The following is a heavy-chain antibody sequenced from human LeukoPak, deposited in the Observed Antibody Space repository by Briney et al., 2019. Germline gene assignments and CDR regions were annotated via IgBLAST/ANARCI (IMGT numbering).Heavy chain of an antibody. J-gene: IGHJ4*02. Sequence: GSLRLSCAASGFTFSGSAMHWVRQASGKGLEWVGRIRSKANSYATAYAASVKGRFTISRDDSKNTAYLQMNSLKTEDTAVYYCAKERRKTWIQLWSPYYFDYWGQGTLVTVSS. D-gene: IGHD5-18*01. CDR3: AKERRKTWIQLWSPYYFDY. CDR2: IRSKANSYAT. V-gene: IGHV3-73*01. CDR1: GFTFSGSA.